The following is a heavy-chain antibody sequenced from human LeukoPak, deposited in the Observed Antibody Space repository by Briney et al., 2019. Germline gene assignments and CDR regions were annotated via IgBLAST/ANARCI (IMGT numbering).Heavy chain of an antibody. J-gene: IGHJ4*02. V-gene: IGHV3-30*14. Sequence: GRSLRLSCAASGFTFSNSAMHWVRQAPGKGLEWVSVISYDGNNKYDADSVKGRFIISRDNSKNTLYLQMNSLRAEDTAVYYCARAAPGIAAAGTPFDYWGQGTLVTVSS. D-gene: IGHD6-13*01. CDR3: ARAAPGIAAAGTPFDY. CDR1: GFTFSNSA. CDR2: ISYDGNNK.